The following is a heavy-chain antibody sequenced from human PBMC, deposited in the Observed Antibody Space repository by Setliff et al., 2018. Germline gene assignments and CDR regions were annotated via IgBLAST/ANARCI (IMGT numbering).Heavy chain of an antibody. V-gene: IGHV4-59*01. CDR2: VHFGGDT. D-gene: IGHD3-10*01. J-gene: IGHJ4*02. CDR1: GGGSINNYY. CDR3: ARQPSSGSYYNPRPYYFDY. Sequence: PSETLSLTCTVSGGGSINNYYWSWVRQSPGKGLEWIGFVHFGGDTNYNPSLKSRVTMSADTSKNQFSLNLRSVTAADTAVYYCARQPSSGSYYNPRPYYFDYWGQGTLVTVSS.